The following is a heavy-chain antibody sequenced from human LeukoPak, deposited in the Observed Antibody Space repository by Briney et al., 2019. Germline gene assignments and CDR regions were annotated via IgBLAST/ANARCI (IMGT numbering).Heavy chain of an antibody. J-gene: IGHJ3*01. V-gene: IGHV3-7*04. CDR2: IKQDGSEK. CDR1: GFTFTSYW. CDR3: ERENLGGLRWSHDALDV. D-gene: IGHD4-23*01. Sequence: PGGSLRLSCAASGFTFTSYWVRWVRQAPGKGLEWVANIKQDGSEKYYVDSVKGRFTISRDNAKNSLYLQMKSARAEDTAVYYCERENLGGLRWSHDALDVWGQGTMVTVSS.